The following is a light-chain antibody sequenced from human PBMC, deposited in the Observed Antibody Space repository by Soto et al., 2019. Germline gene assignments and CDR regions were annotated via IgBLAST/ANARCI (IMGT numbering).Light chain of an antibody. CDR3: QKYNSVPYT. J-gene: IGKJ2*01. Sequence: DIQMTQFPSSLSGSVGDRVSITCRASQDIRNYLAWYQLKPGKVPRLLIYATSTLQSGVPSRFSGRVSGTDFTLTIRSLQPDDAASYFCQKYNSVPYTFGQQTTLEIK. CDR2: ATS. CDR1: QDIRNY. V-gene: IGKV1-27*01.